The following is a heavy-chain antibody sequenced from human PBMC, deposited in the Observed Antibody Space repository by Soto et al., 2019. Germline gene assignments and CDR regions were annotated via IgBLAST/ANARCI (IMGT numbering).Heavy chain of an antibody. D-gene: IGHD3-10*01. V-gene: IGHV3-21*01. CDR3: ARDRGITMVRGVYYYYYGMDV. CDR1: GFTFSDAW. Sequence: LRLSCAASGFTFSDAWMSWVRQAPGKGLEWVSSISSSSSYIYYADSVKGRFTISRDNAKNSLYLQMNSLRAEDTAVYYCARDRGITMVRGVYYYYYGMDVWGQGTTVTVSS. CDR2: ISSSSSYI. J-gene: IGHJ6*02.